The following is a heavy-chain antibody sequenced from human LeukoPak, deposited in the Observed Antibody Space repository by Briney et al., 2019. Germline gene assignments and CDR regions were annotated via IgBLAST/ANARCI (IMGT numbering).Heavy chain of an antibody. Sequence: PGRSLRLSCAASGXTFSSYAMHRVRQAPGKGLESVAVISYDGSNKYYADSVKGRFTISRDNSKNTLYLQMNSLRAEDTAVYYCASGSNDILTGYYSYWGQGTLVTVSS. J-gene: IGHJ4*02. D-gene: IGHD3-9*01. CDR3: ASGSNDILTGYYSY. CDR2: ISYDGSNK. V-gene: IGHV3-30-3*01. CDR1: GXTFSSYA.